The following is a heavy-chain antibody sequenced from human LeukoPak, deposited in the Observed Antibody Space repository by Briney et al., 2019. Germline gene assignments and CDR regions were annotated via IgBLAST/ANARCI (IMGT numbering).Heavy chain of an antibody. J-gene: IGHJ5*02. CDR1: GGSISSGGYS. Sequence: SETPSLTCAVSGGSISSGGYSWSWIRQPPGKGLEWIGYIYHSGSTYYNPSLKSRVTISVDRSKNQFSLKLSSVTAADTAVYYCARAEYYYDSSTWFDPWGQGTLVTVSS. CDR3: ARAEYYYDSSTWFDP. V-gene: IGHV4-30-2*01. CDR2: IYHSGST. D-gene: IGHD3-22*01.